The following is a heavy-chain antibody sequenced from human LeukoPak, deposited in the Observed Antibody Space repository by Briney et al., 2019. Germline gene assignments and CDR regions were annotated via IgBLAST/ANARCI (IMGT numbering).Heavy chain of an antibody. Sequence: PGGSLRLSCEASGFTFNSYGMSWVRQASGTGLEWVTAITGPGSHTYYADSVKGRFTVSRDNSRNTLYLQMNSLRVEDTALYYCAKDQLNRFCSGGTCSITHDYWGQGTLVTVSS. V-gene: IGHV3-23*01. CDR3: AKDQLNRFCSGGTCSITHDY. J-gene: IGHJ4*02. CDR1: GFTFNSYG. CDR2: ITGPGSHT. D-gene: IGHD2-15*01.